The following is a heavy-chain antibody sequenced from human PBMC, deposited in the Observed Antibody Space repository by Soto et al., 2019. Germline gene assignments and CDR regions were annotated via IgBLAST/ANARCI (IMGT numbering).Heavy chain of an antibody. CDR3: ARYSSDAFDI. D-gene: IGHD6-13*01. J-gene: IGHJ3*02. CDR2: IIGYNGNT. V-gene: IGHV1-18*04. CDR1: VYTLTSYG. Sequence: ASVKFSFEASVYTLTSYGISWLRQAPGQGLEWMGWIIGYNGNTNYPQKLQGRVTMTTDTSTSTAYMELRSLRSDDTAVYYCARYSSDAFDIWSQGTMVPVSS.